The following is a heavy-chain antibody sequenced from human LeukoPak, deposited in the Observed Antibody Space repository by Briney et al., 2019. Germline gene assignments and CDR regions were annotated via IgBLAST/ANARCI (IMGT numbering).Heavy chain of an antibody. Sequence: GGSLRLSCTASGFTFGDFNMHWVRQAPGKGLEWVALVLNDGSNKYYADSVKGRFTISRDNSKNTLYLQMNSLRAEDTAVYYCAKDIGYTYGHGFDYWGQGILVTVSS. J-gene: IGHJ4*02. CDR2: VLNDGSNK. CDR3: AKDIGYTYGHGFDY. V-gene: IGHV3-30*04. CDR1: GFTFGDFN. D-gene: IGHD5-18*01.